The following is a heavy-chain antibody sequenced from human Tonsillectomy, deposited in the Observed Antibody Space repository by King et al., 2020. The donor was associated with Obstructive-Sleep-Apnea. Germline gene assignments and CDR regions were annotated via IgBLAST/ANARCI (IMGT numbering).Heavy chain of an antibody. D-gene: IGHD6-19*01. CDR1: GFTFSNYA. J-gene: IGHJ4*02. CDR2: ISNNGGTT. CDR3: VRDAIAVTGTGVGYFDY. V-gene: IGHV3-64D*09. Sequence: VQLVESGGGLVQPGGSPTLSCLASGFTFSNYALHWVRQAPGKGLEYVASISNNGGTTNHADSVKGRFTISRDNSKNTLYLQMSSLRAEDTAVYYCVRDAIAVTGTGVGYFDYWGQGTLLTVSS.